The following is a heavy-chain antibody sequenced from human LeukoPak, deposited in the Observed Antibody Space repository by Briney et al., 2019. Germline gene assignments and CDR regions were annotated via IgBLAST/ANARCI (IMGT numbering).Heavy chain of an antibody. D-gene: IGHD2-2*01. J-gene: IGHJ4*02. CDR2: MNPNSGNT. CDR3: ARGGRLVVPAADPYYFDY. V-gene: IGHV1-8*01. CDR1: GYTFTRYD. Sequence: ASVTVSCTASGYTFTRYDINWVRQATGQGREWMGWMNPNSGNTGYAQKFQGRVTMTRNTSISTAYMELSSLRSEDTAVYYCARGGRLVVPAADPYYFDYWGQGTLVTVSS.